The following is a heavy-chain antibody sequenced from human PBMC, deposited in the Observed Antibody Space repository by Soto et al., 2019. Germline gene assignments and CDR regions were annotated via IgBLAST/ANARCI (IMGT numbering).Heavy chain of an antibody. D-gene: IGHD4-17*01. CDR1: GYTFTSYG. CDR3: ARAGRTTVAPKAGY. V-gene: IGHV1-18*01. J-gene: IGHJ4*02. Sequence: ASVKVSCKASGYTFTSYGICWVRQAPGQGLEWMGWISAYNGNTNYAQKLQGRVTMTTDTSTSTAYMELRSLRSDDTAVYYCARAGRTTVAPKAGYWGQGTLVTVSS. CDR2: ISAYNGNT.